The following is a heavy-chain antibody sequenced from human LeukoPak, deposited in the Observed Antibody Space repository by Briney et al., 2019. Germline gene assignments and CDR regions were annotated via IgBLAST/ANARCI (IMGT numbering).Heavy chain of an antibody. J-gene: IGHJ5*02. D-gene: IGHD5-18*01. V-gene: IGHV1-69*13. Sequence: PGASVKVSCKASGGTFSSYAISWVRQAPGQGLEWMGGIIPIFGTANYAQKFQGRVTITADESTSTAYMELSSLRSEDTAVYYCARELTAMVYYNWFDPWGQGTLVTVSS. CDR3: ARELTAMVYYNWFDP. CDR1: GGTFSSYA. CDR2: IIPIFGTA.